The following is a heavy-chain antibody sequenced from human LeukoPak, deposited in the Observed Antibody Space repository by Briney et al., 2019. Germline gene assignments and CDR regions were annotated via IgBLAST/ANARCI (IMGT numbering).Heavy chain of an antibody. Sequence: ASVKVSCKASGYTFTSYGISWVRQAPGQGLEWMGWISAYNGNTNYAQKLQGRVTMTIDTSTSTAYMELRSLRSDDTAVYYCARDSNLGFPSWFDPWGQGTLVTVSS. CDR1: GYTFTSYG. CDR3: ARDSNLGFPSWFDP. V-gene: IGHV1-18*01. J-gene: IGHJ5*02. D-gene: IGHD7-27*01. CDR2: ISAYNGNT.